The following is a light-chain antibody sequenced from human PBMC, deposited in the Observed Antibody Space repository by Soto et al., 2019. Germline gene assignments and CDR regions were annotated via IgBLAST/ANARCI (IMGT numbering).Light chain of an antibody. CDR2: TVS. Sequence: DVVLTQSPLSLPVTLGQPASISCRSSQSLVYIDGNTYLNWFHQRPGQSPRRLIYTVSTRDSGVPDRFSGSGSGTDFTLKISRVEAEDVGVYYCMQGTPWYTFGQGTKLE. CDR3: MQGTPWYT. V-gene: IGKV2-30*01. CDR1: QSLVYIDGNTY. J-gene: IGKJ2*01.